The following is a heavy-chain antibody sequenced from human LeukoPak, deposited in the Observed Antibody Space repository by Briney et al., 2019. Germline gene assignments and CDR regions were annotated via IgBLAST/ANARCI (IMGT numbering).Heavy chain of an antibody. CDR1: VYSFTSYD. D-gene: IGHD3-10*01. CDR2: MNPKSGNT. Sequence: ASVKVSCKASVYSFTSYDVNWVRQAAGQGLEWMGWMNPKSGNTGYVQKFQGRVTMTRNTSISTAYMELSSLRSEDTAVYYCARGRIFSGYYFGMDIWGQGTTVTVSS. J-gene: IGHJ6*02. CDR3: ARGRIFSGYYFGMDI. V-gene: IGHV1-8*01.